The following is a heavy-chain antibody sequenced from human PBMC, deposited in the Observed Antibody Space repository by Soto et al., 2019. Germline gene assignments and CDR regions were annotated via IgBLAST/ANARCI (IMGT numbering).Heavy chain of an antibody. V-gene: IGHV7-4-1*02. D-gene: IGHD2-8*01. J-gene: IGHJ1*01. CDR2: FNTYTGNP. CDR1: GYSFTTYG. CDR3: ARPYGPAQSYFQH. Sequence: APAKVSCKASGYSFTTYGMNWVPQAPGQGLEWMGWFNTYTGNPTYAQGFTGRFVFSMDTSASTAYLQISSLKAEDMAMYYCARPYGPAQSYFQHWGQGTLVTVSS.